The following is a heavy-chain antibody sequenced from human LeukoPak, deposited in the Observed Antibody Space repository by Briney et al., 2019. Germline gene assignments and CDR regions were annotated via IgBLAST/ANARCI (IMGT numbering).Heavy chain of an antibody. CDR3: ARAEYFDY. Sequence: PGGSLRLSCAASGFTFSDYYMSWVRQAPGKGLEWVSVIYSGGSTYYADSVKGRFTISRDNSKNTLYLQMNSLRAEDTAVYYCARAEYFDYWGQGTLVTVSS. J-gene: IGHJ4*02. CDR2: IYSGGST. CDR1: GFTFSDYY. V-gene: IGHV3-66*01. D-gene: IGHD1-14*01.